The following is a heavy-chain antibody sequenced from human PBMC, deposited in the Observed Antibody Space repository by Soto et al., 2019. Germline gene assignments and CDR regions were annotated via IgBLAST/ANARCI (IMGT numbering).Heavy chain of an antibody. CDR1: GFTFINYA. J-gene: IGHJ2*01. CDR3: ARKVLGSTSRPDWWYFDL. Sequence: EVQLLESGGGLVQPGGSLRLSCVGSGFTFINYAMNWVRQTPGKGLEWVSTISGGGDRAFDADTVKGRFTISRDNSKNMVNLQMNSLGADDTAVYYCARKVLGSTSRPDWWYFDLWGRGTLVTVSS. CDR2: ISGGGDRA. D-gene: IGHD2-2*01. V-gene: IGHV3-23*01.